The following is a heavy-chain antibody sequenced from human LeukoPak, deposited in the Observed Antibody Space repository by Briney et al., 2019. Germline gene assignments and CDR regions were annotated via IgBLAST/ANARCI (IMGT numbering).Heavy chain of an antibody. CDR2: IISKADNYAT. Sequence: GGSLRLSCAASGFTFSGSTMHWVRQASGKGLEWVGLIISKADNYATEYDASVKGRFTISRDDSKNTAYLQMNSLKTEDTAVYYCTTYSGTYVYYFDYWGQGTLVTVSS. D-gene: IGHD3-10*01. V-gene: IGHV3-73*01. J-gene: IGHJ4*02. CDR1: GFTFSGST. CDR3: TTYSGTYVYYFDY.